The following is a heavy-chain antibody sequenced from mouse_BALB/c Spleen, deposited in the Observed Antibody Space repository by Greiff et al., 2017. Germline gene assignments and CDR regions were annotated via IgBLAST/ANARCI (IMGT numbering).Heavy chain of an antibody. D-gene: IGHD2-2*01. CDR3: ARDRGLRAMDY. CDR2: IDPANGNT. CDR1: GFNIKDTY. J-gene: IGHJ4*01. Sequence: VHVKQSGAELVKPGASVKLSCTASGFNIKDTYMHWVKQRPEQGLEWIGRIDPANGNTKYDPKFQGKATITADTSSNTAYLQLSSLTSEDTAVYYCARDRGLRAMDYWGQGTSVTVSS. V-gene: IGHV14-3*02.